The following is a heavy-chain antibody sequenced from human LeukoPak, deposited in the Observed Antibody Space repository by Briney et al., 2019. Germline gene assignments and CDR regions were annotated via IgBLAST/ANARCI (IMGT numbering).Heavy chain of an antibody. Sequence: ASVKLSCKASGYTFTSYGISWVRRAPGQGLEWMGWISAYNGNTNYAQKLQGRVTMTTDTSTSTAYMELRSLRSDDTAVYYCARAPNRVDCNYFDYWGQGTLVTVSS. J-gene: IGHJ4*02. CDR1: GYTFTSYG. CDR3: ARAPNRVDCNYFDY. V-gene: IGHV1-18*01. D-gene: IGHD3/OR15-3a*01. CDR2: ISAYNGNT.